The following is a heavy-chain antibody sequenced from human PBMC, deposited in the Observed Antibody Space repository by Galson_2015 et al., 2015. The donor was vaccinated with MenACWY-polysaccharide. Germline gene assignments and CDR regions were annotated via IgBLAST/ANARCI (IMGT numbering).Heavy chain of an antibody. CDR3: ARVDCGGVGCYLIDY. Sequence: SVKVSCKASGYIFTSHNIHWVRQAPGQGLEWMGWINTGTGNTKYSQNFQGRVTFTSDTSATTAYMELSSLRSEDTAVYYCARVDCGGVGCYLIDYWGQGTLVTVSS. J-gene: IGHJ4*02. CDR1: GYIFTSHN. D-gene: IGHD2-15*01. CDR2: INTGTGNT. V-gene: IGHV1-3*04.